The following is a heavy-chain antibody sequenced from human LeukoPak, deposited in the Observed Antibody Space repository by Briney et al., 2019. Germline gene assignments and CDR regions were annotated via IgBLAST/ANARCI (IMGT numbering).Heavy chain of an antibody. D-gene: IGHD5-18*01. Sequence: GGSLRLSCAASGFTFSGYTMNWVRQAPGEGLEWASSISSSSIYIYYADSVRGRLTISRDNAKNSLYLQMNSLRAEETAVYYCATEVDTAGNNWFEPWGQGTLVTVSS. CDR2: ISSSSIYI. CDR3: ATEVDTAGNNWFEP. V-gene: IGHV3-21*01. J-gene: IGHJ5*02. CDR1: GFTFSGYT.